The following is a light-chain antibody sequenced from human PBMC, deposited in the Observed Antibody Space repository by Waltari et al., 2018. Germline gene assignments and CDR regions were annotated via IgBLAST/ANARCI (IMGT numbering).Light chain of an antibody. Sequence: DIQMTQFPSSLSASVGDRVSIPCRASQRVSRYLNWYQQKPGKAPKLLIYATSSLQSGVPSRFSGSGSGTDFTLTISSLQPEDFATYYCQQSYSLFTFGPGTKVDMK. CDR2: ATS. CDR3: QQSYSLFT. CDR1: QRVSRY. J-gene: IGKJ3*01. V-gene: IGKV1-39*01.